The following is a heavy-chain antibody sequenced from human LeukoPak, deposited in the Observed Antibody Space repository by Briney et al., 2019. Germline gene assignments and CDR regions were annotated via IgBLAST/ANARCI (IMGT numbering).Heavy chain of an antibody. CDR2: LHADGNEK. V-gene: IGHV3-7*01. J-gene: IGHJ4*02. CDR1: GFSLSGYW. Sequence: GGSLRLSCAAYGFSLSGYWMSWVRQAPGKGLEWVARLHADGNEKHFVHSVKGRFTVSRDNAKNSLYLQMNSLRVEDTAVYYCARGGYSFDYLGQGTLVTVSS. D-gene: IGHD5-12*01. CDR3: ARGGYSFDY.